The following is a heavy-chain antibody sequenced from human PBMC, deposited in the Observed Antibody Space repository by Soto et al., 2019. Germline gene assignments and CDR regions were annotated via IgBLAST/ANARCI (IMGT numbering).Heavy chain of an antibody. D-gene: IGHD2-8*01. J-gene: IGHJ5*02. CDR3: ARSRPYCTNGVCYRGYNWFDP. Sequence: QTLTLTCTFSGFSLSTSGMCVSWIRQPPGKALEWLALIDWDGDKYYSTSLKTRLTISKDTSKNQVVLTMTNMDPVDTATYYCARSRPYCTNGVCYRGYNWFDPWGQGTVVIVSS. V-gene: IGHV2-70*01. CDR1: GFSLSTSGMC. CDR2: IDWDGDK.